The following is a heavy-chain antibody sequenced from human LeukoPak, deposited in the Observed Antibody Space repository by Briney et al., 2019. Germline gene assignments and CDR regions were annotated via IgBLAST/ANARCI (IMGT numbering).Heavy chain of an antibody. D-gene: IGHD3-10*01. CDR2: INPNSGGT. Sequence: ASVKVSCKASGYTFSGYHIHWVRQAPGQGLEWMGWINPNSGGTNYAQKFQGWVTMTRDTSISTAYMELSRLRSDDTAVYYCARSSTWYGSGSYGAFDIWGQGTMVTVSS. V-gene: IGHV1-2*04. CDR1: GYTFSGYH. J-gene: IGHJ3*02. CDR3: ARSSTWYGSGSYGAFDI.